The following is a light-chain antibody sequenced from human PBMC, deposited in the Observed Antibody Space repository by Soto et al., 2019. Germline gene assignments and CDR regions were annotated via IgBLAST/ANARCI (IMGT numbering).Light chain of an antibody. V-gene: IGKV4-1*01. CDR3: YQYFSTPLT. Sequence: DIVMTQSPDSLAVSLGERATINCKSGETVFCSSNNKNHLAWYQQKPGQPPKLVIYWASTRESGVPDRFSGSGSGTDFTLTISSLQAEDVAVYYCYQYFSTPLTFGGGTKVDI. CDR2: WAS. J-gene: IGKJ4*01. CDR1: ETVFCSSNNKNH.